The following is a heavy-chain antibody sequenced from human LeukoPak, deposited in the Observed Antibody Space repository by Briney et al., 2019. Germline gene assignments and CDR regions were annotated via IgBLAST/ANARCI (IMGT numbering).Heavy chain of an antibody. CDR3: ARDHALAAAGSP. CDR1: GGSISSGGYS. CDR2: IYHSGST. J-gene: IGHJ5*02. V-gene: IGHV4-30-2*01. D-gene: IGHD6-13*01. Sequence: SETLSLTCAVSGGSISSGGYSWSWIRQPPGKGLEWIGYIYHSGSTHYNPSLKSRVTISVDTSKNQFSLKLSSVTAADTAVYYCARDHALAAAGSPWGQGTLVTVSS.